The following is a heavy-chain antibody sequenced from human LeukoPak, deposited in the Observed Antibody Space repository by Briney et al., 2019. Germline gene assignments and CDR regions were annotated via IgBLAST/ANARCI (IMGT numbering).Heavy chain of an antibody. CDR3: XXXFRLLRFLEPENH. D-gene: IGHD3-3*01. Sequence: GGSLRLSCAASGFTFSSYAMSWVRQAPGKGLEWGSAISGSGGSTYYADSVKGRFTISRDNSKNTLYPQMNSLRAEDTAAYYCXXXFRLLRFLEPENHWGQGTLVTVSS. V-gene: IGHV3-23*01. CDR2: ISGSGGST. CDR1: GFTFSSYA. J-gene: IGHJ5*02.